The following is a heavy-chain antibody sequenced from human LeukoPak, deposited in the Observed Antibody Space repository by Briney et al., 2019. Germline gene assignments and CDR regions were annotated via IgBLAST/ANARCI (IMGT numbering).Heavy chain of an antibody. V-gene: IGHV3-74*01. CDR1: GFTFSSYT. Sequence: GGSLRLSCAASGFTFSSYTMDWVRQAPGKGLVWVSRIYSDGSSTNYADSVKGRFTISRDNAKNTLYLQMNSLRAEDTAVYYCARDGTDGSYRTNFDYWGQGTLVTVSS. D-gene: IGHD1-26*01. J-gene: IGHJ4*02. CDR2: IYSDGSST. CDR3: ARDGTDGSYRTNFDY.